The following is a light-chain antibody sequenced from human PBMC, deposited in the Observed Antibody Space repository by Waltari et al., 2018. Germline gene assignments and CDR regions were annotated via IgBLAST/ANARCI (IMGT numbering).Light chain of an antibody. CDR1: SSDVGGYNY. Sequence: QSALTQPASVSGSPGQSITISCTGTSSDVGGYNYVSWYQQHPGKAPKLLIYDVSNQPSGGANRCSGSKSGNTASLTSSGLQAEDEADYYCSSYTSSRTLIFGGGTKLTVL. J-gene: IGLJ2*01. V-gene: IGLV2-14*01. CDR2: DVS. CDR3: SSYTSSRTLI.